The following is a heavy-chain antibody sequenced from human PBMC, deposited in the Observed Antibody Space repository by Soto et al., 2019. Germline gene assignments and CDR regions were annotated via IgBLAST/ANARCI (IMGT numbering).Heavy chain of an antibody. D-gene: IGHD6-13*01. V-gene: IGHV3-7*01. CDR1: GFTFSSYW. CDR3: ATASNYSSSWYKFWYFDL. CDR2: IKQDGSEK. Sequence: EVQLVESGGGLVQPGGSLRLSCAASGFTFSSYWMSWVRQAPGKGLEWVANIKQDGSEKYYVDSVKGRFTISRDNAKNSLYLQMNSLRAEDTAVYYRATASNYSSSWYKFWYFDLWGRGTLVTVCS. J-gene: IGHJ2*01.